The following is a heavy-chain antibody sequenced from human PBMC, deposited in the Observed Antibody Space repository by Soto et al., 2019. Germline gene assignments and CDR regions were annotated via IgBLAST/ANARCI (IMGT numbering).Heavy chain of an antibody. CDR3: ARRIWGSYRAQYMDV. Sequence: SETLSLTCTVSGGSISSSSYYWGWIRQPPGKGLEWIGSIYYSGSTYYNPSLKSRVTISVDTSKNQFSLKLSSVTAADTAVYYCARRIWGSYRAQYMDVWGKGTTVTVSS. D-gene: IGHD3-16*01. J-gene: IGHJ6*03. V-gene: IGHV4-39*01. CDR1: GGSISSSSYY. CDR2: IYYSGST.